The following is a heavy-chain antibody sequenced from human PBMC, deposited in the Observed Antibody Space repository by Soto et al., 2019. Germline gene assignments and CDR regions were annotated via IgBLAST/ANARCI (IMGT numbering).Heavy chain of an antibody. CDR2: IYYSGST. V-gene: IGHV4-39*01. J-gene: IGHJ3*02. CDR1: GGSISSYY. Sequence: SETLCLTCTVSGGSISSYYWGWIRQPPGKGLEWIGSIYYSGSTYYNPSLKSRVTISAVTSKNQFSLNLSSVTAADTAVYYCARLGRIAPDDAFDIWGQRTMVT. CDR3: ARLGRIAPDDAFDI.